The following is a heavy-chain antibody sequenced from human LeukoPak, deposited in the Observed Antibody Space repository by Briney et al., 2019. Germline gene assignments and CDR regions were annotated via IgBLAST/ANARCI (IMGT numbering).Heavy chain of an antibody. CDR3: AKRHSSGYYFLDY. J-gene: IGHJ4*02. V-gene: IGHV3-23*01. CDR1: GFTFSSYG. CDR2: ISSGGTP. D-gene: IGHD3-22*01. Sequence: PGGSLRLSCAASGFTFSSYGMSWVRQAPEKGLEWVSGISSGGTPYYADSVKGRFTISRDNSKNTLYLQMNSLRAEDTAVYYCAKRHSSGYYFLDYWGQGTLVTVSS.